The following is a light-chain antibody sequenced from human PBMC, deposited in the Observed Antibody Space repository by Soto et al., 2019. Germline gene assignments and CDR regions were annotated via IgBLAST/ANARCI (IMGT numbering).Light chain of an antibody. CDR1: QTISNY. J-gene: IGKJ2*01. CDR3: KQSYSTPYT. CDR2: AAS. Sequence: DIQMTQSPSSLSASVGDRVTITCRASQTISNYLNWYKQKPGKAPKLLIYAASSLQSGFPSRFSGRGSGTDFTLTISSLQPDDFATYYCKQSYSTPYTFGQGTRLEIK. V-gene: IGKV1-39*01.